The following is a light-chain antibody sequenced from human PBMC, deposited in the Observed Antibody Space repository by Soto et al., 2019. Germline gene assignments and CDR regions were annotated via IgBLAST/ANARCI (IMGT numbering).Light chain of an antibody. J-gene: IGKJ3*01. V-gene: IGKV3-15*01. Sequence: EIVMTQSPATLSVSPGERATLSCRASQSVSSYLAWYQQKPGQAPRLLIYAASTRATGVPARFSGSGSGTDFNRTSSTLEPEDCAVYYCQQYVSSPFTFCPVTKVDMK. CDR3: QQYVSSPFT. CDR1: QSVSSY. CDR2: AAS.